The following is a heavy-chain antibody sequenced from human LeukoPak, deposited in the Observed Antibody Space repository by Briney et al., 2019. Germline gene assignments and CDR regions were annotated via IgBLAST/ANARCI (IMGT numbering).Heavy chain of an antibody. J-gene: IGHJ4*02. CDR2: ISGIGGST. D-gene: IGHD2-2*02. CDR1: GFTLRSYA. CDR3: AKDPDRYCSSTSCYTSFDY. Sequence: GGSLRHSCSVSGFTLRSYAMRWVRPAPPKGLAWVSAISGIGGSTYYAGSVKCRLTISRDNSKNTLYLKMNSLRAEDTAVYYCAKDPDRYCSSTSCYTSFDYWGQGTLVTVSS. V-gene: IGHV3-23*01.